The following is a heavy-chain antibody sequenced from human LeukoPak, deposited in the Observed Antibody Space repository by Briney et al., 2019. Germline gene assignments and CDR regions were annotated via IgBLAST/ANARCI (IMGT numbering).Heavy chain of an antibody. J-gene: IGHJ4*02. Sequence: SETLSLTCTVSGCSISSRRYYWGGIRQPPGRGREWIGGICYSGSTYYNPSLKSRVTISADTPTKQFPLKLSSVTAADTAVYYCARPYYSRHFAYWGQGTLVTVSS. D-gene: IGHD3-22*01. V-gene: IGHV4-39*06. CDR2: ICYSGST. CDR3: ARPYYSRHFAY. CDR1: GCSISSRRYY.